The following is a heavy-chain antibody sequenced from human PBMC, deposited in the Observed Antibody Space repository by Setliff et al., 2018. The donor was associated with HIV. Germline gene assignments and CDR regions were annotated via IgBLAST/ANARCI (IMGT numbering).Heavy chain of an antibody. CDR1: GGSISSGSYY. Sequence: SETLSLTCTVSGGSISSGSYYWSWIRQPAGKGLEWIGHIYTSGSTNYNPSLKSRVTISVDTSKNQFSLKLSSVTAADTAVYYCAREIPYSFGYYFDYWGQGTLVTVSS. D-gene: IGHD5-18*01. CDR2: IYTSGST. J-gene: IGHJ4*02. V-gene: IGHV4-61*09. CDR3: AREIPYSFGYYFDY.